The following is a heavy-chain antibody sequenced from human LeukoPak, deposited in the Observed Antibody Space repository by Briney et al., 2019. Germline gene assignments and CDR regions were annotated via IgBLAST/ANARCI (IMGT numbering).Heavy chain of an antibody. Sequence: ASVKVSCKASGYTFTSYAMHWVRQAPGQRLEWMGWINAGDGNTKYSQKFQGRVTITADESTSTAYMELSSLRSEDTAVYYCARGTYYYDSSGYLTLDAFDIWGQGTMVTVSS. CDR2: INAGDGNT. CDR1: GYTFTSYA. J-gene: IGHJ3*02. V-gene: IGHV1-3*01. CDR3: ARGTYYYDSSGYLTLDAFDI. D-gene: IGHD3-22*01.